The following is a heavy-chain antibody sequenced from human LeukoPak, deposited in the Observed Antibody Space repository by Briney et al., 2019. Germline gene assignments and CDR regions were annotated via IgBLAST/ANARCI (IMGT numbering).Heavy chain of an antibody. CDR1: GFTFNSYS. Sequence: GGSLRLSCTASGFTFNSYSMNWVRQAPGKGLEWVSSTSSSSSYIYYADSVKGRFTISRDNAKKSLYLQMNRLRAEDTAVYFCARADTSDILTGYSDYWGQGTLVTVSS. CDR2: TSSSSSYI. J-gene: IGHJ4*02. V-gene: IGHV3-21*01. CDR3: ARADTSDILTGYSDY. D-gene: IGHD3-9*01.